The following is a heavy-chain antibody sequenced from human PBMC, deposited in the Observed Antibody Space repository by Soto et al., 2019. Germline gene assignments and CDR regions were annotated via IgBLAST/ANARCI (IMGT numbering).Heavy chain of an antibody. CDR1: GYTLTELS. CDR2: INPKNGKT. J-gene: IGHJ5*02. V-gene: IGHV1-24*01. Sequence: ASVKVSCKVSGYTLTELSMHWVRQAPGKGLEWMGGINPKNGKTVYAQKFQGRVTMTRNTSISTAYMELSSLRYGDTAVYYCARERSAAGTGWFDPWGQGTLVTVSS. CDR3: ARERSAAGTGWFDP. D-gene: IGHD6-13*01.